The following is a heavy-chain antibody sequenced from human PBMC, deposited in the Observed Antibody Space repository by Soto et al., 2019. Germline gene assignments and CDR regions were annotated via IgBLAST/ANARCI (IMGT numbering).Heavy chain of an antibody. CDR3: TRGAGATWVRFDY. V-gene: IGHV4-38-2*02. J-gene: IGHJ4*02. Sequence: LCWFHQSPGKGLEWIGSISYSAKTFYNPSLASRFSIAVDTSKNHFSLRLTSVTAADTALYYCTRGAGATWVRFDYWGPGTLVTVSS. CDR2: ISYSAKT. D-gene: IGHD3-22*01.